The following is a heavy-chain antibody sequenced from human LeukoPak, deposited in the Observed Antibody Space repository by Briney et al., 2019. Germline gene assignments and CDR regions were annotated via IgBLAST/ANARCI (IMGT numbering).Heavy chain of an antibody. D-gene: IGHD5-24*01. CDR1: GFTFSNYW. CDR3: ASGGGYNSLYY. J-gene: IGHJ4*02. Sequence: GGSLRLSCAASGFTFSNYWMSWVRQAPGKGLEWVPNIKQDGSEKYYVDSVKGRFTISRDNAKNSLYLQMNSLRAEDTAVYYCASGGGYNSLYYWGQGTLVTFSS. CDR2: IKQDGSEK. V-gene: IGHV3-7*01.